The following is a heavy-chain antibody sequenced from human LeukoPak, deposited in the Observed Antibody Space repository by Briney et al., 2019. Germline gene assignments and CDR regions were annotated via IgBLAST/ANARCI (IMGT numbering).Heavy chain of an antibody. Sequence: GGSLRLSCAASGFTFSSYAMSWVRQAPGKGLEWVSAISGSGGSTYYADSVKGRFTISRDNAKTSLYLQMNSLRAEDTALYYCAKDTGYYGSGSCFDYWGQGTLVTVSS. CDR2: ISGSGGST. J-gene: IGHJ4*02. D-gene: IGHD3-10*01. CDR3: AKDTGYYGSGSCFDY. V-gene: IGHV3-23*01. CDR1: GFTFSSYA.